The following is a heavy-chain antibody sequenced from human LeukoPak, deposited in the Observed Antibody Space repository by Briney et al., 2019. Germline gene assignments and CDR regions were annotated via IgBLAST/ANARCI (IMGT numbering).Heavy chain of an antibody. V-gene: IGHV3-23*01. J-gene: IGHJ4*02. CDR3: AKGLYSSSWYGSY. CDR2: ISGGSGST. Sequence: GGSLRLSCAASGFTFSNFAMSWVRQAPGKGLEWVSAISGGSGSTYYADSVKGRFTISRDNSKNTLYLQMNSLRAEDTAVYYCAKGLYSSSWYGSYWGQGTLVTVSS. D-gene: IGHD6-13*01. CDR1: GFTFSNFA.